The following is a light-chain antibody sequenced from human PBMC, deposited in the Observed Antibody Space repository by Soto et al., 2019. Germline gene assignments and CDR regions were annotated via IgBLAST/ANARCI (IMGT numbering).Light chain of an antibody. J-gene: IGLJ2*01. CDR3: QSFDSSLSGVV. V-gene: IGLV1-40*01. CDR1: SSNIGAGYD. Sequence: QPVLTQPPSVSGAPGQRVTISCTGNSSNIGAGYDVHWYQHLPGTAPKLLISGNSNRPSGVPDRFSGSKSGTSASLAITGLQAEDEADYYCQSFDSSLSGVVFGGGTKLTVL. CDR2: GNS.